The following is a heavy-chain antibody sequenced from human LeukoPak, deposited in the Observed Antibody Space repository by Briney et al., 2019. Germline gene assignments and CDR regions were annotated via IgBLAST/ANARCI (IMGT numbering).Heavy chain of an antibody. J-gene: IGHJ4*02. D-gene: IGHD3-9*01. V-gene: IGHV3-7*01. Sequence: GGSLRLSCAASGFTFSSYCMSWVRQAPGKGLEWVANIKQDGSEKYYVDSVKGRFTISRDNAKNSLYLQMNSLRAEDTAVYYCARARTVDWLASFDYWGQGTLVTVSS. CDR1: GFTFSSYC. CDR3: ARARTVDWLASFDY. CDR2: IKQDGSEK.